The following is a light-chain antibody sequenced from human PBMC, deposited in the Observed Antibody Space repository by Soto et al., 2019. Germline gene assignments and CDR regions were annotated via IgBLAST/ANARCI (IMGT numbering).Light chain of an antibody. V-gene: IGKV1-39*01. CDR1: QSISIY. J-gene: IGKJ3*01. CDR3: QESSSGPPFT. Sequence: DIQMTQSPSSLSASVGDRVTIASRATQSISIYLNWYQQKPGKAPKLLIYGATTLQSGVPSRFSADGSGTDFNLTIRSLQPEDFATYYCQESSSGPPFTFDPGTKVDIK. CDR2: GAT.